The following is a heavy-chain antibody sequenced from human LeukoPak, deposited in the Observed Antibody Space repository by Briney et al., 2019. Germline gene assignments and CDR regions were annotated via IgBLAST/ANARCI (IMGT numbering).Heavy chain of an antibody. V-gene: IGHV3-30*18. J-gene: IGHJ5*02. CDR3: AKDRQTGGINWFDP. D-gene: IGHD7-27*01. Sequence: GGSLRLSCAASGFTFSSYGMHWVRQAPGKGLEWVAVISYDGSNKYYADSVKGRFTNSRDNSKNTLYLQMNSLRAEDTAVYYCAKDRQTGGINWFDPWGQGTLVTVSS. CDR2: ISYDGSNK. CDR1: GFTFSSYG.